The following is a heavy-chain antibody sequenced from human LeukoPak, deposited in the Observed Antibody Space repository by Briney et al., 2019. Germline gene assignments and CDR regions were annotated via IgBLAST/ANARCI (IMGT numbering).Heavy chain of an antibody. Sequence: ASVTVSCKASGYTFTEYYMHWMRQAPGQGLEWMGRINPDTGDTKYAQMFQGRVILTTDTSMTTAYMELSSLRSDDTAVYYCVRLGSSRWFDPWGQGTLVTVSS. CDR2: INPDTGDT. CDR3: VRLGSSRWFDP. D-gene: IGHD7-27*01. J-gene: IGHJ5*02. CDR1: GYTFTEYY. V-gene: IGHV1-2*06.